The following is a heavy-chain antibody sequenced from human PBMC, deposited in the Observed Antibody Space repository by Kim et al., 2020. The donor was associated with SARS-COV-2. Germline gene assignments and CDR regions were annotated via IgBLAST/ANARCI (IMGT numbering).Heavy chain of an antibody. V-gene: IGHV1-3*01. CDR2: INAGNGNT. Sequence: ASVKVSCKASGYTFTSYAMHWVRQAPGQRLEWMGWINAGNGNTKYSQKFQGRVTITRDTSASTAYMELSSLRSDDTAVYYCASPGGCGAAAGSVCSWGQGTLVTVAS. CDR1: GYTFTSYA. CDR3: ASPGGCGAAAGSVCS. D-gene: IGHD6-13*01. J-gene: IGHJ5*02.